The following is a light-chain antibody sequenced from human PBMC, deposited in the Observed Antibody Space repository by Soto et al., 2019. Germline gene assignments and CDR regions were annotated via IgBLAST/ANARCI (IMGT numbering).Light chain of an antibody. Sequence: QAVVTQEPSLTVSPGGTVTLTCGSSTGAVTNGHYPYWFQQKPGQAPRTLIYDTTNRHSWTPARFSGSLLWGKAALTISGAQPEDEAEYYCLLSYNGPYVFGTGTKVTVL. V-gene: IGLV7-46*01. J-gene: IGLJ1*01. CDR1: TGAVTNGHY. CDR2: DTT. CDR3: LLSYNGPYV.